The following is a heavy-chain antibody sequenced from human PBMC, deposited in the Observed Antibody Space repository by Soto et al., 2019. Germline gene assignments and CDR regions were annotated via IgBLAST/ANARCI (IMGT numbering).Heavy chain of an antibody. CDR1: GYSFTGYY. CDR3: ARDLTTPLNYIMDV. J-gene: IGHJ6*02. CDR2: INPNSGGT. Sequence: ASVKVSCKASGYSFTGYYIHWVRQAPGQGLEWMGWINPNSGGTIYAQKFRGRVTMTSDTSISTAYMELSRLRSDDTAVYYGARDLTTPLNYIMDVWGQVTTVTVSS. D-gene: IGHD3-22*01. V-gene: IGHV1-2*02.